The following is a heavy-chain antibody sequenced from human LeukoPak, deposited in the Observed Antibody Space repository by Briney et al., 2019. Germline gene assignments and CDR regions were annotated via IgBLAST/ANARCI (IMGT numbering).Heavy chain of an antibody. D-gene: IGHD3-16*01. Sequence: GGSLRLSCAVSGFTFDDYTMNWVRQAPGKGLEWVSLINWESGRIYNGGSVKGRFTISRDNSKNTLYLQMNSLRAGDTAVYYCAKVGGGGRRGYYYYGMDVWGQGTTVTVSS. CDR1: GFTFDDYT. V-gene: IGHV3-43*01. CDR2: INWESGRI. CDR3: AKVGGGGRRGYYYYGMDV. J-gene: IGHJ6*02.